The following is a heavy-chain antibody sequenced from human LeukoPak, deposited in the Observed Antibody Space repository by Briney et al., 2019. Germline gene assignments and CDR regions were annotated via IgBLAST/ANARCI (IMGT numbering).Heavy chain of an antibody. Sequence: SETLSLTCAVYGGSFSNYYWSWIRQPPGKGLEWIGEFNHGGSTNYNPSLKSRVTISEDTSKKQFSLKLSSVTAADTAVYYCARAGYCSSTSCSPLPQYGMDVWGQGTTVTVSS. CDR2: FNHGGST. CDR3: ARAGYCSSTSCSPLPQYGMDV. V-gene: IGHV4-34*01. D-gene: IGHD2-2*01. J-gene: IGHJ6*02. CDR1: GGSFSNYY.